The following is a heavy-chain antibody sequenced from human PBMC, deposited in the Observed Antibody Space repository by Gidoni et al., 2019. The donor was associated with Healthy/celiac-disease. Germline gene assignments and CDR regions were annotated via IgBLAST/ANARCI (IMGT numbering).Heavy chain of an antibody. V-gene: IGHV3-21*01. CDR3: ARDTSYYGSGSYYKGGWFDP. D-gene: IGHD3-10*01. CDR2: ISSSSSYI. J-gene: IGHJ5*02. CDR1: GFTFSSYS. Sequence: EVQLVESGGGLVKPGGSLRLSCAASGFTFSSYSLNWVRQAPGKGLEGVSSISSSSSYIYYADSVKGRFTISRDNAKNSLYLQMNSLRAEDTAVYYCARDTSYYGSGSYYKGGWFDPWGQGTLVTVSS.